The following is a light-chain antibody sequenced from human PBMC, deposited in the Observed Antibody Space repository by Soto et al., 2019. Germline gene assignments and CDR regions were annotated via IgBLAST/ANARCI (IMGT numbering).Light chain of an antibody. Sequence: QSVLTQPPSVSGAPGQRVTISCTGSTSNIGAGYEVHWYQQLPGTAPKLLVSGHNIRPSGVPDRFSGFKSGASASLVITGLQAEDEADYYCQSYDNSLSGSGVFGGGTTVTVL. CDR3: QSYDNSLSGSGV. CDR2: GHN. CDR1: TSNIGAGYE. J-gene: IGLJ3*02. V-gene: IGLV1-40*01.